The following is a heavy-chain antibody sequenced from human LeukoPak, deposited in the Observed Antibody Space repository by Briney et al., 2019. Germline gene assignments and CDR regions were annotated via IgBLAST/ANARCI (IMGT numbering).Heavy chain of an antibody. CDR1: GFTFSSYA. V-gene: IGHV3-23*01. Sequence: GGSLRLSCEASGFTFSSYAMTWVRQAPERGLEWVLAIGASGADTYYADSVKGRFTISRDNAKNTLYLHMTSLGAEDTAVYFCARRPRDTSGYYLGAFEAWGQGTTVTVSS. CDR3: ARRPRDTSGYYLGAFEA. J-gene: IGHJ3*01. D-gene: IGHD3-22*01. CDR2: IGASGADT.